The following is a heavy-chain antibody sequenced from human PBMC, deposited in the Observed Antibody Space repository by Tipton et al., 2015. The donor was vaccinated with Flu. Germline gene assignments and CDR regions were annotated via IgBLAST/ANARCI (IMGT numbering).Heavy chain of an antibody. J-gene: IGHJ4*02. Sequence: TLSLTCTVSGGSISSYYWSWIRQPAGKGLEWIGRIYTSGSTYYNPSLKSRVTISVDTSKNQFPLKLSSVTAADTAVYYCARGLFSSGSYYIDYWGQGTLVTVSS. D-gene: IGHD3-10*01. CDR2: IYTSGST. CDR3: ARGLFSSGSYYIDY. V-gene: IGHV4-4*07. CDR1: GGSISSYY.